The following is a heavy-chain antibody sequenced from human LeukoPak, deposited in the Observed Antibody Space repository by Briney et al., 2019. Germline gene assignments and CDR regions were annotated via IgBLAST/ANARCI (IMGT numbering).Heavy chain of an antibody. V-gene: IGHV4-34*01. CDR2: INHSGRT. Sequence: PSETLSLTCAVYGGSFSGYYWSWIRQPPGKGLEWIGEINHSGRTNYNPSLKSRVTISVDTSKNQFSLKLSSVTAADTAVYYCARGVGYCSSTSCYQVGAHYYYGMDVWGQGTTVTVSS. CDR1: GGSFSGYY. J-gene: IGHJ6*02. D-gene: IGHD2-2*01. CDR3: ARGVGYCSSTSCYQVGAHYYYGMDV.